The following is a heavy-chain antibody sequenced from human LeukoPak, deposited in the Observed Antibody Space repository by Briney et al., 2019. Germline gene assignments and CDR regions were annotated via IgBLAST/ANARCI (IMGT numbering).Heavy chain of an antibody. J-gene: IGHJ1*01. CDR2: IYYSGRT. Sequence: PSETLSLTCSGSGDSVSRSDSDWHGIRQPPGKVLELIGTIYYSGRTYYSPALKSRVTMSVDPSNNQFSLNLRSVTAADTALYYCARRRYYDGSGYLEWGQGTLLSVSS. CDR3: ARRRYYDGSGYLE. D-gene: IGHD3-22*01. CDR1: GDSVSRSDSD. V-gene: IGHV4-39*01.